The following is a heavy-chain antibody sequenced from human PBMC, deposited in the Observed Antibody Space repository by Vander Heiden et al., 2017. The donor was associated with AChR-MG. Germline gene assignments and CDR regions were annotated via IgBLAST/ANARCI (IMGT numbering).Heavy chain of an antibody. CDR1: GGTFSSYA. CDR3: ASHLRGTTVTAYYYYYYMDV. V-gene: IGHV1-69*06. CDR2: IIPIFGTA. Sequence: QVQLVQSGAEVKNPGSAVKVPCKASGGTFSSYAISWVRQAPGQGLEWMGGIIPIFGTANYAQKFQGRVTITADKSTSTAYMELSSLRSEDTAVYYCASHLRGTTVTAYYYYYYMDVWGKGTTVTVSS. J-gene: IGHJ6*03. D-gene: IGHD4-4*01.